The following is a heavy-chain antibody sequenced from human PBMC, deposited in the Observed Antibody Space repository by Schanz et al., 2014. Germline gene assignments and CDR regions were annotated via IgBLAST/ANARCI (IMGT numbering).Heavy chain of an antibody. J-gene: IGHJ4*02. CDR1: GFTFSSYA. Sequence: EVQLLESGGGLVQPGGSLRLSCAASGFTFSSYAMSWVRQAPGKGLEWVSAISASGGTTYYADSVKGRFTISRDNSKNTLYLQMKSLRAEDTAVYYCARVPAYNPFDSWGQGTLVTVSS. V-gene: IGHV3-23*01. CDR3: ARVPAYNPFDS. CDR2: ISASGGTT. D-gene: IGHD1-1*01.